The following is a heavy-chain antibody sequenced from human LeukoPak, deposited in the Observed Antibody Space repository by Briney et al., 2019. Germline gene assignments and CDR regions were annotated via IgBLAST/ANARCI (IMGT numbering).Heavy chain of an antibody. J-gene: IGHJ6*03. CDR3: ARDRLLEDRDFYNYYYMDV. D-gene: IGHD1-1*01. Sequence: ASVKVSCKTSGYTFSDYYIHWIRQAPGQGLEWVGWINPNSGDTDYAQKFQGRVTVTRDTSISTAYMELSSLRSEDTAVYYCARDRLLEDRDFYNYYYMDVWGKGTTVTVSS. CDR1: GYTFSDYY. CDR2: INPNSGDT. V-gene: IGHV1-2*02.